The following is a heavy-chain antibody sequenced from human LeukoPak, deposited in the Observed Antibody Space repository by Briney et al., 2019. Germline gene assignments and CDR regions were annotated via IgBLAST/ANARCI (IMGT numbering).Heavy chain of an antibody. D-gene: IGHD3-22*01. CDR1: GFTFSRHE. J-gene: IGHJ4*02. V-gene: IGHV3-48*03. CDR3: AREGYSSGYYFKAFDY. Sequence: GSLRLSCAASGFTFSRHEMNWDRQAPGKGLEWVSYISSSGSTIYYADSVKGRFTICRDNAKNSLYLQMNSLRAEDTSVYYCAREGYSSGYYFKAFDYWGQGTLVTVSS. CDR2: ISSSGSTI.